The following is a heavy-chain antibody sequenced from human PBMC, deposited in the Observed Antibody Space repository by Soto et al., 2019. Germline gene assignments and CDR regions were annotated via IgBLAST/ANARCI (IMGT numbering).Heavy chain of an antibody. V-gene: IGHV1-8*01. Sequence: ASVKVSCKASGYTFTSYDINWVRQATGQGLEWMGWMNPNSGNTGYAQKFQGRVTMTRNTSISTAYMELSSLRSEDTAVYYCARGPNWNDHYYYYYYGMDAWGQGTTVTVSS. CDR3: ARGPNWNDHYYYYYYGMDA. D-gene: IGHD1-20*01. J-gene: IGHJ6*02. CDR1: GYTFTSYD. CDR2: MNPNSGNT.